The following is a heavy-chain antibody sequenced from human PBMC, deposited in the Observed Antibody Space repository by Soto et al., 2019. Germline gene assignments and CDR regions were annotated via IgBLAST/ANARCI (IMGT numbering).Heavy chain of an antibody. CDR1: GFTFSTYA. V-gene: IGHV3-23*01. D-gene: IGHD3-3*01. CDR3: AKWLRGGSFFCDF. J-gene: IGHJ4*02. Sequence: EVQLLESGGGFVQPGGSLRLSCQASGFTFSTYAMSWVRQAPGKGLEWVSLVQSNGVTYYADSVRGRFTVSRDNSKNTVYLRLDGLRVEDPPLYYCAKWLRGGSFFCDFWGQETRVPVSS. CDR2: VQSNGVT.